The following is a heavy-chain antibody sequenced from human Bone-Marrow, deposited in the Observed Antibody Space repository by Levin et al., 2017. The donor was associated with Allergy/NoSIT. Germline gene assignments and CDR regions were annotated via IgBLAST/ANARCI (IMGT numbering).Heavy chain of an antibody. J-gene: IGHJ5*02. CDR3: ARSYH. Sequence: GGSLRLSCATSGFTFSNYYMTWVRQAPGKGLEWLSYISNTGSNTYYADSVKGRFTISRDNAKNSLFLQMDNLTAEDTAVYYCARSYHWGQGTLVTVTS. CDR2: ISNTGSNT. V-gene: IGHV3-11*01. CDR1: GFTFSNYY.